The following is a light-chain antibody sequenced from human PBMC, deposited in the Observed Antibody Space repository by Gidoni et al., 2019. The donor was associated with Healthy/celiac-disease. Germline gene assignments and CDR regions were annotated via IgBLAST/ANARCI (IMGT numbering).Light chain of an antibody. CDR1: KLGDKY. V-gene: IGLV3-1*01. CDR3: QAWDSSTASDV. Sequence: SYELTQPPSVSVSPGQTASFTCSGDKLGDKYACWYQQKPGQSPVLVIYQDSKRPSGIPERFSGSNSGNTATLTISGTQAMDEADYYCQAWDSSTASDVFGTGTKVTVL. CDR2: QDS. J-gene: IGLJ1*01.